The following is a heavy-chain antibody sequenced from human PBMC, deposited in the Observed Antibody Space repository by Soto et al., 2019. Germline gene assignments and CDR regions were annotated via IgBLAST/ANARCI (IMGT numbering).Heavy chain of an antibody. CDR1: GGTFSSYA. J-gene: IGHJ4*02. V-gene: IGHV1-69*13. CDR2: IIPIFGTA. Sequence: SVKVSCKASGGTFSSYAVSWVRQAPGQGLEWMGGIIPIFGTANYAQKFQGRVTITADESTSTAYMELSSLRSEDTAVYYCARGPLHIVVVTAIPSSFDFWGQGTLVTVSS. D-gene: IGHD2-21*02. CDR3: ARGPLHIVVVTAIPSSFDF.